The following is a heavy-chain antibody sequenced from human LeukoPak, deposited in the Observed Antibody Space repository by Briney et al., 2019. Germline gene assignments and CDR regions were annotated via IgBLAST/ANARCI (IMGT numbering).Heavy chain of an antibody. Sequence: SETLSLTCTVSGGSISSDSYYWGWIRQPPGKGLEWIGCIYYSGSTYYNPSFKSRVTISADTSKNQFSLKLSSVTAADTAMYYCTRHHHNPTYDYWGQGTLVTVSS. V-gene: IGHV4-39*01. CDR3: TRHHHNPTYDY. CDR2: IYYSGST. J-gene: IGHJ4*02. CDR1: GGSISSDSYY. D-gene: IGHD1-14*01.